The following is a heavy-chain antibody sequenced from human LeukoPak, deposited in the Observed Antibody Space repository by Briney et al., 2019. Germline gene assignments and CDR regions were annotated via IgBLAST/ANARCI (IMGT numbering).Heavy chain of an antibody. Sequence: ASVKVSCKASGGTFSSYAISWVRQAPGQGLEWMGRIIPILGIANYAQKFQGRVTITADKSTSTAYMEPSSLRSEDTAVYYCARGVGYDSSGYYFDYWGQGTLVTVSS. CDR1: GGTFSSYA. CDR2: IIPILGIA. D-gene: IGHD3-22*01. V-gene: IGHV1-69*04. J-gene: IGHJ4*02. CDR3: ARGVGYDSSGYYFDY.